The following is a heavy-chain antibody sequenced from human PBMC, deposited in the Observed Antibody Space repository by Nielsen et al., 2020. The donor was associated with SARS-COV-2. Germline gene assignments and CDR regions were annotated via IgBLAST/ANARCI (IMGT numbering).Heavy chain of an antibody. CDR2: INPNSGVT. CDR1: GYTFTGYY. CDR3: ARGPGDCSGGSCYSAVGGYTYFYFGMDV. V-gene: IGHV1-2*06. J-gene: IGHJ6*02. Sequence: ASVKVSCKASGYTFTGYYIHWVRQAPGQGLEWMGRINPNSGVTEYAQKFPGSVTMTRDTSITTAYMELSSLKSDDTAVYYCARGPGDCSGGSCYSAVGGYTYFYFGMDVWGQGTTVTVSS. D-gene: IGHD2-15*01.